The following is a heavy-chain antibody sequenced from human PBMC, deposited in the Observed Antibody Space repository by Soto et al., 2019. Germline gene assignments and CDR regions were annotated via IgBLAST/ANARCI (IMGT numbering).Heavy chain of an antibody. V-gene: IGHV4-34*01. CDR1: GGSFSGYY. Sequence: QVQLQQWGAGLLKPSETLSLTCAVYGGSFSGYYWSWIRQPPGKGLEWIGEINHSGSTNYNPSLKSRVTISVDTSKNQFSLKLSSVTAADTAVYSCARGLDTAMVDYWGQGTLVTVSS. D-gene: IGHD5-18*01. CDR3: ARGLDTAMVDY. J-gene: IGHJ4*02. CDR2: INHSGST.